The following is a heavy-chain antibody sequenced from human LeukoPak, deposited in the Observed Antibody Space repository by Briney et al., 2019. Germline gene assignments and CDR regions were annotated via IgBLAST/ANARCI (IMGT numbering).Heavy chain of an antibody. D-gene: IGHD3-22*01. CDR1: GGSINNYY. CDR2: IYYSGST. Sequence: SETLSLTCTVSGGSINNYYWSWIRQPPGKGLEWIGYIYYSGSTNYNPSLKSRVTISVDTSKNQFSLKPSSVTAADTAVYYCAQSYDSSGFYNYWGQGTLVTVSS. J-gene: IGHJ4*02. CDR3: AQSYDSSGFYNY. V-gene: IGHV4-59*01.